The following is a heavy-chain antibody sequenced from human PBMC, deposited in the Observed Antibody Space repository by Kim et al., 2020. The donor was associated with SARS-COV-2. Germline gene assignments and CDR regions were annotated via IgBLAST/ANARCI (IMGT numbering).Heavy chain of an antibody. Sequence: GGSLRLSCAASGFTFSSYWMHWVRQAPGKGLVWVSRINSDGSSTSYADSVKGRFTISRDNAKNTLYLQMNSLRAEDTAVYYCARERDYDILTGYHFDAFDIWGQGTMVTVSS. CDR3: ARERDYDILTGYHFDAFDI. CDR1: GFTFSSYW. J-gene: IGHJ3*02. CDR2: INSDGSST. V-gene: IGHV3-74*01. D-gene: IGHD3-9*01.